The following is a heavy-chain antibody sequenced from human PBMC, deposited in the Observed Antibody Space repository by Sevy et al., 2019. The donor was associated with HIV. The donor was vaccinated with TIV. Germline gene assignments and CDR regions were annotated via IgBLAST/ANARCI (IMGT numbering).Heavy chain of an antibody. CDR3: ARQGATLTTLYAFHI. V-gene: IGHV4-4*02. CDR2: IHYTGRA. D-gene: IGHD4-4*01. Sequence: SETLSLTCAVSGSSISATHWWTWVRQTPGKGLEWIATIHYTGRATYNPSLRSRVTILVDKSENRLSLKVTSVTAADTAVYYCARQGATLTTLYAFHIWGQGTMVTVSS. CDR1: GSSISATHW. J-gene: IGHJ3*02.